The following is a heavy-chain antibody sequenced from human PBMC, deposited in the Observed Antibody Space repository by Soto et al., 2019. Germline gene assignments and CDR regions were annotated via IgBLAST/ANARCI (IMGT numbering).Heavy chain of an antibody. V-gene: IGHV4-39*01. D-gene: IGHD6-6*01. J-gene: IGHJ5*02. CDR3: ARRSSSSLGSLFDP. Sequence: SATLDLTSTVSGGSICSSTYYWDWIRQPPGKGLEWIGAMYYTGNKNYNPSLESRVTMSVDTSKNQFSLKLSSVTPTDTAVYYCARRSSSSLGSLFDPWGRGILVTVSS. CDR2: MYYTGNK. CDR1: GGSICSSTYY.